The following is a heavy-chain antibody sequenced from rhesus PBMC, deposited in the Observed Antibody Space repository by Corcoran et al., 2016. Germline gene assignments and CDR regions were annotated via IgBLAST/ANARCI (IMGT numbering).Heavy chain of an antibody. Sequence: EVQLVESGGGLVQPGGSLRLSCAASGFTFSSYGMSWVRQAPGMGLEWVSYISSASSYIYNADSVEGRFTISRDNAKNSLSLQMNSLRAEDTAVYYCTRDMSITRMITGYYYTVGLDSWGQGVVVTVSS. CDR1: GFTFSSYG. D-gene: IGHD3-9*01. J-gene: IGHJ6*01. V-gene: IGHV3S16*01. CDR2: ISSASSYI. CDR3: TRDMSITRMITGYYYTVGLDS.